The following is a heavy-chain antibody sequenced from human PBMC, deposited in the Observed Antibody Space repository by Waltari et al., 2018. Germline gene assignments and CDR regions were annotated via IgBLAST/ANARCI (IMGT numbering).Heavy chain of an antibody. Sequence: QVQLQESGPGLVKPSETLSLTCAVSGYSISSGYYWGWIRQPPGKGLEWIGSINHSWSTYYNPSLKSRVTISVDTSKNQFSLKLSSVTAADTAVYYCARDVLTGAVAASNWFDPWGQGTLVTVSS. CDR1: GYSISSGYY. CDR3: ARDVLTGAVAASNWFDP. D-gene: IGHD2-15*01. J-gene: IGHJ5*02. V-gene: IGHV4-38-2*02. CDR2: INHSWST.